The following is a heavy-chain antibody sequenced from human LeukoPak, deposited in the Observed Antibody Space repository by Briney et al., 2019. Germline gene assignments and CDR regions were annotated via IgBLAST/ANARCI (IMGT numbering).Heavy chain of an antibody. V-gene: IGHV1-2*06. J-gene: IGHJ6*03. CDR3: ATPYDYVWGSPMDV. D-gene: IGHD3-16*01. CDR1: GYTFTGYY. CDR2: INPNCGGT. Sequence: ASVKVSCKASGYTFTGYYMHWVRQAPGQGLEWMGRINPNCGGTNFAQNFQGRVTMPRDTSISTAYMELSRLRSDDTAVYYCATPYDYVWGSPMDVWGKGTTVTVSS.